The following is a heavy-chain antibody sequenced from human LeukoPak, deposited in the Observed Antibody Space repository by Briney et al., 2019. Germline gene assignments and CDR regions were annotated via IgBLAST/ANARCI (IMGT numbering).Heavy chain of an antibody. CDR2: ISGDGYIT. CDR1: GFTFGDYA. D-gene: IGHD3-22*01. J-gene: IGHJ4*02. V-gene: IGHV3-43*02. CDR3: AKDIENYDSTGHFDY. Sequence: LPGGSLRLSCAASGFTFGDYAMHWVRQVPGKGLEWVSLISGDGYITYYADSVKGRFTVSRDNSKNSLYLQMNGLRIEDTAFYYCAKDIENYDSTGHFDYWGQGTLVTVSS.